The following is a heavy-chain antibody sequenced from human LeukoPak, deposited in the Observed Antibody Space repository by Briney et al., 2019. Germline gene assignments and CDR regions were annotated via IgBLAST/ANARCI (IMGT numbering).Heavy chain of an antibody. V-gene: IGHV3-30*18. D-gene: IGHD2-2*01. J-gene: IGHJ6*04. Sequence: GRSLRLSCAASGFTFSSYGMHWVRQAPGKGLEWVAVISYDGSNKYYADSVKGRFTISRDNYKNTLYLQMKSLRAEDTAVYYCAKDRGYCSSTSCTESYYYYYGMDVWGKGTTVTVSS. CDR3: AKDRGYCSSTSCTESYYYYYGMDV. CDR1: GFTFSSYG. CDR2: ISYDGSNK.